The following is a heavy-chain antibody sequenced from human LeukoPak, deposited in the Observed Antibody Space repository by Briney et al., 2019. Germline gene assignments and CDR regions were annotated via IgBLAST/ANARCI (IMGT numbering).Heavy chain of an antibody. CDR3: AGERGEEYSSGWYKTNYFDN. J-gene: IGHJ4*02. V-gene: IGHV4-39*02. D-gene: IGHD6-19*01. CDR2: IYYSGST. Sequence: PSETLSLTCTVSGGSISSGSYYWGWIRQPPGKGLEWIGSIYYSGSTYYSPSLKSRVTISADTSKNQFSLKLSSVTAADTAVYYCAGERGEEYSSGWYKTNYFDNWGQGIRVTVSS. CDR1: GGSISSGSYY.